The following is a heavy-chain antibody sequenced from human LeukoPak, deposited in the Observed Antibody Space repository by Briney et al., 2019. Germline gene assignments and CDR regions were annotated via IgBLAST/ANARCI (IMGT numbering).Heavy chain of an antibody. D-gene: IGHD3-22*01. J-gene: IGHJ4*02. Sequence: SETLSLTCTVSGGSISSYYWSWIRQHPGKGLEWIGYIYYSGSTYYNPSLKSRVTISVDTSKNQFSLKLSSVTAADTAVYYCARVPPTRDYYDSSGYWNYFDYWGQGTLVTVSS. CDR2: IYYSGST. V-gene: IGHV4-59*06. CDR1: GGSISSYY. CDR3: ARVPPTRDYYDSSGYWNYFDY.